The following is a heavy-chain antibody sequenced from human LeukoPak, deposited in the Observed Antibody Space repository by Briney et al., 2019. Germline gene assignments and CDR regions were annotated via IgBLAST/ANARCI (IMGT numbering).Heavy chain of an antibody. V-gene: IGHV3-23*01. CDR1: GFTFSSYA. D-gene: IGHD5-24*01. J-gene: IGHJ4*02. CDR3: AKSGYNRFDY. Sequence: GGSLRLSCAASGFTFSSYAMSWVRQAPGKGLEWVSAISGSDSSTHYADSVKGRFTISRDNSKNTLYLQMNSLRADDTAVYYCAKSGYNRFDYWGQGTLVTVSS. CDR2: ISGSDSST.